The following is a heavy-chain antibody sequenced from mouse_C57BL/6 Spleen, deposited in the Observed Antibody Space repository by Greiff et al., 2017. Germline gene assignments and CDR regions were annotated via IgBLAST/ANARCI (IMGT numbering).Heavy chain of an antibody. V-gene: IGHV1-82*01. CDR1: GYAFSSSW. CDR2: IYPGDGDT. J-gene: IGHJ2*01. CDR3: ARWGDDYFDY. D-gene: IGHD2-13*01. Sequence: QVQLQQSGPELVKPGASVKISCKASGYAFSSSWMNWVKQRPGKGLEWIGRIYPGDGDTNYNGKFKGKATLTADKSSSTAYMQLSSLTSEDSAVYFCARWGDDYFDYWGQGTTLTVSS.